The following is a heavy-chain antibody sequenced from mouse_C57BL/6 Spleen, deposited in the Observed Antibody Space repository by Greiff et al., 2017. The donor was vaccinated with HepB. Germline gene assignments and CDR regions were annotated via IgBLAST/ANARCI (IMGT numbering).Heavy chain of an antibody. V-gene: IGHV5-9-1*02. CDR2: ISSGGDYI. Sequence: EVKVEESGEGLVKPGGSLKLSCAASGFTFSSYAMSWVRQTPEKRLEWVAYISSGGDYIYYADTVKGRFTISRDNARNTLYLQMSSLKSEDTAMYYCTNLYYDYPWFAYWGQGTLVTVSA. J-gene: IGHJ3*01. D-gene: IGHD2-4*01. CDR1: GFTFSSYA. CDR3: TNLYYDYPWFAY.